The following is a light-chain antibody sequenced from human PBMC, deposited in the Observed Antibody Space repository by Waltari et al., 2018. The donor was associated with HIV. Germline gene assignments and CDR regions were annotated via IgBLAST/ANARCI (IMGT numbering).Light chain of an antibody. CDR1: QSISTY. V-gene: IGKV1-39*01. CDR2: GAS. CDR3: QQTYTGPRT. J-gene: IGKJ4*01. Sequence: DIQMTQSPSSLSASVGDRVIVTCRASQSISTYLNWYQQKPGKAPNLLIFGASTLQSGVPSRFRGSGSVTDYTLTINGVQPEDFATYFCQQTYTGPRTFGGGTKVEIK.